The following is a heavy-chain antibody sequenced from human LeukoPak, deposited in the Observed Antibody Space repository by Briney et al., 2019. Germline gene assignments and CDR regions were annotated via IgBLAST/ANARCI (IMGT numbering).Heavy chain of an antibody. CDR1: GFTFSSYW. J-gene: IGHJ6*02. Sequence: GGSLRLSCAASGFTFSSYWMHWVRQAPGKGLVWVSRINSDGSSTSQADSVKGRFTISRDNAKNTLYLQMNSLRAEDTAVYYCARVNGSYGMDVWGQGTTVTVSS. CDR3: ARVNGSYGMDV. V-gene: IGHV3-74*01. D-gene: IGHD1-26*01. CDR2: INSDGSST.